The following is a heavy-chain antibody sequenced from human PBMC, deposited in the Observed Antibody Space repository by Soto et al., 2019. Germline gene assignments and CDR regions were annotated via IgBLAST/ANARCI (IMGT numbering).Heavy chain of an antibody. CDR2: IWYDGSNK. Sequence: GGSLRLSCAASGFTFSSYGMHWVRQAPGKGLEWVAVIWYDGSNKYYADSVKGRFTISRDNSKNTLYLQMNSLRAEDTAVYYCARDPSAYCGGDCYSWAFDYWGQGTLVTVSS. V-gene: IGHV3-33*01. CDR3: ARDPSAYCGGDCYSWAFDY. D-gene: IGHD2-21*02. CDR1: GFTFSSYG. J-gene: IGHJ4*02.